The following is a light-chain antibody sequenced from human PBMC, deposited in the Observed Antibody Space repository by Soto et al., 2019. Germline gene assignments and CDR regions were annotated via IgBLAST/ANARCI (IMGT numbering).Light chain of an antibody. CDR2: DVS. Sequence: QSVLTQPASVSGSPGQSITISCTGTSSDVGTYNYVSWYQHRPGKAPKLMIYDVSSRPSGVSNRFSGSKSANTASLTISGLQAEDEADYYCSSYTTSNTQVFGGGTQLTVL. V-gene: IGLV2-14*01. CDR3: SSYTTSNTQV. CDR1: SSDVGTYNY. J-gene: IGLJ3*02.